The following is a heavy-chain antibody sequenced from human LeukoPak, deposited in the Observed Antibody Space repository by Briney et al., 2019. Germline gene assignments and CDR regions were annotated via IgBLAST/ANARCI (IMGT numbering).Heavy chain of an antibody. Sequence: TSVKVSCKASGFTFTSSAMQWVRQARGQRLEWIGWIVVGSGNTNYAQKLQERVTITRDMSTSTAYMELSSLRSEDTAVYYCAAGKSDFWSGYVPGDAFDIWGQGTMVTVSS. J-gene: IGHJ3*02. D-gene: IGHD3-3*01. V-gene: IGHV1-58*02. CDR3: AAGKSDFWSGYVPGDAFDI. CDR1: GFTFTSSA. CDR2: IVVGSGNT.